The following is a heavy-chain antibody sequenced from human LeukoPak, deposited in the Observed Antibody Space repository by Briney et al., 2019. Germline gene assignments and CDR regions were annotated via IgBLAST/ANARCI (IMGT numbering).Heavy chain of an antibody. CDR1: GFTFSRYA. CDR3: ARDRVYYDILTGSYDY. V-gene: IGHV3-30-3*01. Sequence: GGSLRLSCAASGFTFSRYAMHWVRQAPGKGLEWVAVISYDGSNKYYADSVKGRFTISRDNSKNTLYLQMNSLRVEGTAVYYCARDRVYYDILTGSYDYWGQGTLVTVSS. D-gene: IGHD3-9*01. CDR2: ISYDGSNK. J-gene: IGHJ4*02.